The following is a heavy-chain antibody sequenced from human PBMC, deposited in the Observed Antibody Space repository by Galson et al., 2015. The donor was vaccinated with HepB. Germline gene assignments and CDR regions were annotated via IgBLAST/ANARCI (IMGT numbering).Heavy chain of an antibody. CDR3: ARDRGDLVVVAAATRGYGMDV. J-gene: IGHJ6*02. CDR2: SRYKVRSYTT. V-gene: IGHV3-72*01. CDR1: GFSFSDRD. Sequence: SLRLSCAASGFSFSDRDMDWVRQAPGKGLEWVGRSRYKVRSYTTEYAAPVRGRFTVSRDGSKNTLYLQMNSLRAEDTAVYYCARDRGDLVVVAAATRGYGMDVWGQGTTVTVSS. D-gene: IGHD2-15*01.